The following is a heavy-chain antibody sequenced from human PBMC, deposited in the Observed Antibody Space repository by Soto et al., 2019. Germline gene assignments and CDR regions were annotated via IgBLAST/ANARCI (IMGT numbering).Heavy chain of an antibody. CDR3: ARPRVRGYDILTGYQIWFDP. J-gene: IGHJ5*02. CDR2: IYYSGST. CDR1: GGSISSSSYY. D-gene: IGHD3-9*01. V-gene: IGHV4-39*01. Sequence: SETLSLTCTVSGGSISSSSYYWGWIRQPPGKGLEWIGSIYYSGSTYYNPSLKSRVTISVDTSKNQFSLKLSSVTAADTAVYYCARPRVRGYDILTGYQIWFDPWGQGTLVTVSS.